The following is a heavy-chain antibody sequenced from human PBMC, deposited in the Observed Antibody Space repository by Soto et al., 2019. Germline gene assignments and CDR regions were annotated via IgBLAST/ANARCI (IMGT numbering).Heavy chain of an antibody. J-gene: IGHJ4*02. D-gene: IGHD6-19*01. CDR1: GFNFNQYA. CDR2: ISCCGGTT. Sequence: EVQLLESGGDLVRPGESLRLSCAASGFNFNQYAMSWVRQAPGEGLEWVSGISCCGGTTSYADSVKGRFTIARDDSKNTLFLHMNSLRVEDTAEYYCAKADGEQWLLPHLENWGRGTLVTVS. V-gene: IGHV3-23*01. CDR3: AKADGEQWLLPHLEN.